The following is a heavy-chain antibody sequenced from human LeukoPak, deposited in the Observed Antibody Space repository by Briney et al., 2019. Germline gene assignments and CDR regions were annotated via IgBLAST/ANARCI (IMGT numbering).Heavy chain of an antibody. V-gene: IGHV3-48*04. J-gene: IGHJ4*02. CDR1: GFTFSSYA. D-gene: IGHD3-9*01. Sequence: GGSLRLSCAASGFTFSSYAMSWVRQAPGKGLEWVSYISSSSSTIYYADSVKGRFTISRDNAKNSLYLQMNSLRAEDTAVYYCARSGGVTNYDILTGYLYYFDYWGQGTLVTVSS. CDR3: ARSGGVTNYDILTGYLYYFDY. CDR2: ISSSSSTI.